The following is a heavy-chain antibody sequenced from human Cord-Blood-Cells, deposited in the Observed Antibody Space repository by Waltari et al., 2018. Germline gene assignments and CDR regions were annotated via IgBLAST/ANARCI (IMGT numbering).Heavy chain of an antibody. Sequence: QVQLVQSGAEVKKPGSSVKVSCKASGGTFSSYAISWVRQAPGQGLEWMGGIIPIFGTANYAQKFQGRVTITADESTSTAYMELSSLRSEDTAVCYCSSSRGFVARYYYGMDVWGQGTTVTVSS. CDR3: SSSRGFVARYYYGMDV. J-gene: IGHJ6*02. D-gene: IGHD6-6*01. CDR1: GGTFSSYA. V-gene: IGHV1-69*01. CDR2: IIPIFGTA.